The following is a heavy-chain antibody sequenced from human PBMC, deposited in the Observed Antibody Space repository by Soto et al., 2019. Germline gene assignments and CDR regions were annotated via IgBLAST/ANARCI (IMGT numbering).Heavy chain of an antibody. J-gene: IGHJ3*02. D-gene: IGHD3-10*01. CDR1: GFTFSSYA. Sequence: EVQLLESGGGLVQPGGSLRLSCAASGFTFSSYAMSWVRQAPGKGLEWVSAISGSGGSTYYADSVKGRFTISRDNSKNTLYLQMNSLRAEDTAVYYCAKDDVLLWFGELNAFDIWGQGTMVTVSS. CDR3: AKDDVLLWFGELNAFDI. CDR2: ISGSGGST. V-gene: IGHV3-23*01.